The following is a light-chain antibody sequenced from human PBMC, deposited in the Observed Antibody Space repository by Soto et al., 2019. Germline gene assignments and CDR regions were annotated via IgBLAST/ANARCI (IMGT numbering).Light chain of an antibody. CDR1: QGLSSW. CDR3: QHYNSYSEA. Sequence: DIQMTQSPSSLSASVGDRVTITFLASQGLSSWLAWYQQKPGKAPKLLIYGASNLQSGVPSRFSGSGSGTDFTLTIGSLQSDDFATYYCQHYNSYSEAFGQGTKVDIK. J-gene: IGKJ1*01. V-gene: IGKV1-5*01. CDR2: GAS.